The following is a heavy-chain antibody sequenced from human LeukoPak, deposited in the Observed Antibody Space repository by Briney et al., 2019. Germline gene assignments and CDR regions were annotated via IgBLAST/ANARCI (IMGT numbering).Heavy chain of an antibody. CDR2: IIPIFGTA. CDR3: WLGPYGDLENNWFDP. V-gene: IGHV1-69*13. D-gene: IGHD4-17*01. J-gene: IGHJ5*02. CDR1: GGTFSSYA. Sequence: SVKVSCTASGGTFSSYAISWVRQAPGQGLEWMGGIIPIFGTANYAQKFQGRVTITADESTSTAYMELSSLRSEDTAVYYCWLGPYGDLENNWFDPWGQGTLVTVSS.